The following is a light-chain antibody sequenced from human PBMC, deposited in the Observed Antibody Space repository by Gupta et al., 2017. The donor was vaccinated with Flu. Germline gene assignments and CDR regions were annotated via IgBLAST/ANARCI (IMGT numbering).Light chain of an antibody. CDR3: VLYMSSGIWV. CDR2: NTD. J-gene: IGLJ3*02. V-gene: IGLV8-61*01. CDR1: SGSFSTGNH. Sequence: QPVVTQELSFSVSTGGPVSLTCSLTSGSFSTGNHPGWYQQTPGQDPRTLIYNTDTRPAGVPDRFYGFIVGNKADLTITGAQDDDDSDYYCVLYMSSGIWVLGGGTKLSVL.